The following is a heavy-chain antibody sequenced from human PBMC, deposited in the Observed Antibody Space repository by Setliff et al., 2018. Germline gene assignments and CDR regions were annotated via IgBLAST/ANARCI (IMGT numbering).Heavy chain of an antibody. CDR1: GFTFGHYN. D-gene: IGHD3-10*01. CDR3: ASYYYGSGSSYIPPHFDY. V-gene: IGHV3-21*01. CDR2: ISDTTNFI. J-gene: IGHJ4*02. Sequence: PGGSLRLSCTASGFTFGHYNMNWVRQAPGKGLEWVSSISDTTNFIYYADPVKGRFTISRDTAKNSLYLQMNSLRAEDSAVYYCASYYYGSGSSYIPPHFDYWGLGTLVTVSS.